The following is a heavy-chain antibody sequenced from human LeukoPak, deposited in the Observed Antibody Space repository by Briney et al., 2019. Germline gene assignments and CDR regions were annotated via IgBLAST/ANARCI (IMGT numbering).Heavy chain of an antibody. D-gene: IGHD1-14*01. J-gene: IGHJ4*02. V-gene: IGHV3-33*01. Sequence: PGRSLRLSCAASGFTFSYYAIHWVRQAPGKGLEWVALIWSDGSNKYYADSVKGRITISRDNSKNTVYLQMNSLRAEDTAVYCCARKLLSPESGPEGWGQGPRATSPQ. CDR3: ARKLLSPESGPEG. CDR1: GFTFSYYA. CDR2: IWSDGSNK.